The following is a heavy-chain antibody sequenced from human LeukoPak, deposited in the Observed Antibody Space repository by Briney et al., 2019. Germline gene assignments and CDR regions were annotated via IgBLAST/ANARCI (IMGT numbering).Heavy chain of an antibody. CDR1: GGTFSSYA. D-gene: IGHD2-2*01. V-gene: IGHV1-69*04. CDR2: IIPILGIA. J-gene: IGHJ4*02. Sequence: SVKVSCKASGGTFSSYAISWVRQAPGQGLEWMGRIIPILGIANYAQKFQGRVTITTDESTSTAYMELSSLRSEDTAVYYCASSEIDGCSSTSCYGGYWGQGTLVTVSS. CDR3: ASSEIDGCSSTSCYGGY.